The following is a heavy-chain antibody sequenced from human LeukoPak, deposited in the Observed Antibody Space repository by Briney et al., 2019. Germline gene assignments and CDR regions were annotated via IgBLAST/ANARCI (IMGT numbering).Heavy chain of an antibody. D-gene: IGHD5-24*01. Sequence: GASVKVSCKASGGTFSSYAISWVRQAPGQGVEWMGGIIPIFGTANYAHKFQGRVTITADKTTSKAYMELSSLRSEDTAVDYCAREEGDGYNFDYWGQGTLVTVSS. CDR2: IIPIFGTA. CDR1: GGTFSSYA. CDR3: AREEGDGYNFDY. J-gene: IGHJ4*02. V-gene: IGHV1-69*06.